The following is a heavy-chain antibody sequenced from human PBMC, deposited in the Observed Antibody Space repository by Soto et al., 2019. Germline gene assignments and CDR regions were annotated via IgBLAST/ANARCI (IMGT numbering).Heavy chain of an antibody. D-gene: IGHD4-17*01. CDR3: ARDNSFLGDSIYSLFDY. CDR1: GFTFSSYA. Sequence: GGSLRLSCAASGFTFSSYAMSWVRQAPWKGLEWVSAISGSGGSTYYADSVKGRFTISRDNSKNTLYLQMNSLRAEDTAVYYCARDNSFLGDSIYSLFDYWGQGTLVTVSS. CDR2: ISGSGGST. V-gene: IGHV3-23*01. J-gene: IGHJ4*02.